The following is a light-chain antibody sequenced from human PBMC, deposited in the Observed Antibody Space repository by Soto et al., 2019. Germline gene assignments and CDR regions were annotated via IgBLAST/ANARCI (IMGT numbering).Light chain of an antibody. Sequence: EIVLTQSPATLSLSPGERATLSCRASQSVSSYLAWYQQKPGQAPRLLIYDASNRAPGIPARFSCSGSGTDFTITISSLEPEDFAVYYCQQRSNWPPRYTFGQGTKLEIK. J-gene: IGKJ2*01. CDR3: QQRSNWPPRYT. CDR2: DAS. V-gene: IGKV3-11*01. CDR1: QSVSSY.